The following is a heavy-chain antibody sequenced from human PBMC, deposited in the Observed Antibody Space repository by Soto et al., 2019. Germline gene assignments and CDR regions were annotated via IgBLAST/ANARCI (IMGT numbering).Heavy chain of an antibody. J-gene: IGHJ4*02. CDR2: IYHSGSS. D-gene: IGHD4-17*01. CDR1: GGSLSSGTYY. CDR3: ARDILDTTVDYYFDS. Sequence: SETLSLTCTVSGGSLSSGTYYWSWIRQPPGKGLEWIGYIYHSGSSQSNPSLKSRVTISIDTSKNQFSLELRSVTAADTAVYYCARDILDTTVDYYFDSWGPGTLVTVSS. V-gene: IGHV4-30-4*01.